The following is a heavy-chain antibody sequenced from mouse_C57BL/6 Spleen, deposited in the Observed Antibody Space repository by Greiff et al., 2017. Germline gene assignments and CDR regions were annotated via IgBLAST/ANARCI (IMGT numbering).Heavy chain of an antibody. D-gene: IGHD2-5*01. CDR1: GFSLTSYG. J-gene: IGHJ3*01. V-gene: IGHV2-6*01. CDR3: ASGGSNYDFAY. Sequence: QVQLQQSGPGLVAPSQSLSITCTVSGFSLTSYGVDWVRQSPGKGLEWLGVIWGVGSTNYNSALKSRLSISKDNSKSQVFLKMNSLQTDDTAMYDCASGGSNYDFAYWGQGTLVTVSA. CDR2: IWGVGST.